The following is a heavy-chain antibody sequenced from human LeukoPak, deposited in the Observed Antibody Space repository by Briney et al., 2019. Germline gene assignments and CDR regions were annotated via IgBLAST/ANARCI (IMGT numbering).Heavy chain of an antibody. CDR3: ARLLGNGWFDL. CDR2: IKQDGSEK. D-gene: IGHD2/OR15-2a*01. Sequence: GGSLRLSCAASGFTLSSSWMMSWVRQAPGKGLEWVANIKQDGSEKFYVGSVKGRFTISRDDAKNSLHLQMNSLGDEDTAIYYCARLLGNGWFDLCGQGTLVTVTS. J-gene: IGHJ5*02. CDR1: GFTLSSSW. V-gene: IGHV3-7*01.